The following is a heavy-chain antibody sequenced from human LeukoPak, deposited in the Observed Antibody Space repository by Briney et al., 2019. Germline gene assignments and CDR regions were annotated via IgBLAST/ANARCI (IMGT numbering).Heavy chain of an antibody. Sequence: PGGSLRLSCAASGFTFSSYSMNWVRQAPGKGLEWVSSISSSSSYIYYADSVKGRFTISRDNAKNSLYLQMNSLRAEDTAVYYCAMLTYDSSGYLDAFDIWGQGTTVTVSS. CDR1: GFTFSSYS. CDR3: AMLTYDSSGYLDAFDI. CDR2: ISSSSSYI. D-gene: IGHD3-22*01. J-gene: IGHJ3*02. V-gene: IGHV3-21*01.